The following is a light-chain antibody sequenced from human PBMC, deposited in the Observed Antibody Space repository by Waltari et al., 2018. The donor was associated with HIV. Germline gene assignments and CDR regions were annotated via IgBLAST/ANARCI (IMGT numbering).Light chain of an antibody. CDR1: ASGPYKD. V-gene: IGLV2-14*01. CDR3: TSYLSSATPE. J-gene: IGLJ3*02. Sequence: QSALAQPASVSGSPGQTITIPCTGVASGPYKDASWYQHRPGQAPKVIIYEVSNRPSGVSPRFSGSKSANTASLTISGLQFEDEADYFCTSYLSSATPEFGGGTRLTVL. CDR2: EVS.